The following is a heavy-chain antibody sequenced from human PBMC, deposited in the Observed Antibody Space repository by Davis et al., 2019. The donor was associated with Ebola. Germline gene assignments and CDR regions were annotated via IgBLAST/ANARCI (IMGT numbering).Heavy chain of an antibody. V-gene: IGHV1-18*04. Sequence: AASVKVSCKASGYTFTSYGISWVRQAPGQGLEWMGWISTYNGDTNYAQKVQGRVTMTTDTSTRTAYMELRSLRSDDTAVYYCARASGGCSGGSCYSGYFDYWGQGSLVTVSS. D-gene: IGHD2-15*01. CDR2: ISTYNGDT. CDR3: ARASGGCSGGSCYSGYFDY. CDR1: GYTFTSYG. J-gene: IGHJ4*02.